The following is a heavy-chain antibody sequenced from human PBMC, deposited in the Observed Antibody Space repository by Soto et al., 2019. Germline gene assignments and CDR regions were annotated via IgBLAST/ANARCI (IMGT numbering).Heavy chain of an antibody. CDR1: GYTFTSYD. V-gene: IGHV1-8*01. D-gene: IGHD6-13*01. CDR3: ARADDYSSSWYGYYYYDGMDV. CDR2: MNPNSGNT. Sequence: QVQLVQSGAEVKKPGASVKVSCKASGYTFTSYDINWVRQATGQGLEWMGWMNPNSGNTGYAQKFQGRVTMTRNTSISTAYMELSSLRSEDTAVYYCARADDYSSSWYGYYYYDGMDVWGQGTTVTVSS. J-gene: IGHJ6*02.